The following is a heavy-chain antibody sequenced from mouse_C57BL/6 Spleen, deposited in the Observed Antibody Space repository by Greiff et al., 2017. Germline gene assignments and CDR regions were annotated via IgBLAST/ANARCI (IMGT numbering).Heavy chain of an antibody. CDR3: ARGGGKGAWFAY. CDR1: GYAFTNYL. CDR2: INPGSGGT. Sequence: QVQLQQSGAELVRPGTSVKVSCKASGYAFTNYLIEWVKQRPGQGLEWIGVINPGSGGTNYNEKFKGKATLTADKSSSTAYMQLSSLTSEDSAVYFCARGGGKGAWFAYWGQGTLVTVST. J-gene: IGHJ3*01. V-gene: IGHV1-54*01.